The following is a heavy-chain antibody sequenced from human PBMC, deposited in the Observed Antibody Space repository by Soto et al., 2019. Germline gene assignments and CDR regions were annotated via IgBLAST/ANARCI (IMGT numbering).Heavy chain of an antibody. J-gene: IGHJ5*02. V-gene: IGHV3-23*01. D-gene: IGHD2-2*02. Sequence: GGSLRLSCAASGFTFSSYAMSWVRQAPGKGLEWVSALSGSGGSTYYADSVKGRFTISRDNSKNTLYLQMNSLRAEDTAVYYCAKDYCSSTSCYTVYNWFDPWGQGTLVTVSS. CDR1: GFTFSSYA. CDR2: LSGSGGST. CDR3: AKDYCSSTSCYTVYNWFDP.